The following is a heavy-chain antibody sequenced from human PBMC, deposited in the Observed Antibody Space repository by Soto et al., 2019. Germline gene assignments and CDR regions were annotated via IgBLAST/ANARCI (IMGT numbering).Heavy chain of an antibody. V-gene: IGHV3-21*01. J-gene: IGHJ6*02. CDR3: ARDQRLGELSLKDYYGMDV. CDR2: ISSSSGYI. D-gene: IGHD3-16*02. CDR1: GFSFSSYS. Sequence: GGSLRLSCAASGFSFSSYSMNWVRQAPGKGLEWVSSISSSSGYIYYADSVKGRFTISRDNAKNSLYLQMNSLRAEDTAVYYCARDQRLGELSLKDYYGMDVWGQGTTVTVSS.